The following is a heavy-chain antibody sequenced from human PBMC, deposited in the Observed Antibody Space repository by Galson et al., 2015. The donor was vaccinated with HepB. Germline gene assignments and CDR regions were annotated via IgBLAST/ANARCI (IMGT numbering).Heavy chain of an antibody. J-gene: IGHJ3*02. CDR2: IWYDGSNK. V-gene: IGHV3-33*01. CDR3: AREGDYGDSHGRDAFDI. CDR1: GFTFSSYG. Sequence: SLRLSCAASGFTFSSYGMHWVRQAPGKGLEWVAVIWYDGSNKYYADSVEGRFTISRDNSKNTLYLQMNSLRAEDTAVYYCAREGDYGDSHGRDAFDIWGQGTMVTVSS. D-gene: IGHD4-17*01.